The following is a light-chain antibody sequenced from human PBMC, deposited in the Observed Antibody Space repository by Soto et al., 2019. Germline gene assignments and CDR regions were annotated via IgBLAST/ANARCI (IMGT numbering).Light chain of an antibody. CDR2: DAS. J-gene: IGKJ1*01. Sequence: EIVLTQSPATLSLSPGERATLTCRASQSVSNFLAWYQHKPGQAPRLLIYDASIRATGVPARFSGSGSGTDFPLTISSLEPEDFAIYYCQQRSIWPPWTFGQGTKVELK. V-gene: IGKV3-11*01. CDR1: QSVSNF. CDR3: QQRSIWPPWT.